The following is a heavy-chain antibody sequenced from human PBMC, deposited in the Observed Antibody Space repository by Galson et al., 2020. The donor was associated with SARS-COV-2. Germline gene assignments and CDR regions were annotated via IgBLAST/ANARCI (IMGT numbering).Heavy chain of an antibody. Sequence: ASVKVSCEASGYAFTDFYIHWVRQAPGQGLEWMGWIDPGSGCANHALKFLGRVTMTWDTSISTVYMELSGLTSDDTAVYYCARDANYYGSGSYLFDYWGQGTLVTVSS. J-gene: IGHJ4*02. CDR3: ARDANYYGSGSYLFDY. CDR1: GYAFTDFY. CDR2: IDPGSGCA. D-gene: IGHD3-10*01. V-gene: IGHV1-2*02.